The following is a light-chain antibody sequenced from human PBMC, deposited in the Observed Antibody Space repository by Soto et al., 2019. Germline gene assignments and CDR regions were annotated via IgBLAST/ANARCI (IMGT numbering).Light chain of an antibody. CDR1: QSVSSN. J-gene: IGKJ4*01. CDR3: QQYNVWPLN. V-gene: IGKV3-15*01. CDR2: VAS. Sequence: EIVMTQSPATLSVSPGERATLSCRASQSVSSNLAWYQQKPGQTPKLLIYVASTRATGIPPRFNGSGSGIEFSLTISSLQSEDFAVYYCQQYNVWPLNFGGGTKVDFK.